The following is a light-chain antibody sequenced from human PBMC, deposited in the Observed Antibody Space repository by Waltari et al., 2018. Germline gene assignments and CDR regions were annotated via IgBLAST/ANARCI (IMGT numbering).Light chain of an antibody. Sequence: DIQMTQSPSSLPASVADRVTITCRASQNIDNLFKWFHQQPGKAPKLLIYSTSNLQTGVPSRFSSSGSGTDFAITISSMQHEDFATYYCQQSYSLFALTFGRGTKVEIK. CDR3: QQSYSLFALT. CDR1: QNIDNL. V-gene: IGKV1-39*01. CDR2: STS. J-gene: IGKJ4*01.